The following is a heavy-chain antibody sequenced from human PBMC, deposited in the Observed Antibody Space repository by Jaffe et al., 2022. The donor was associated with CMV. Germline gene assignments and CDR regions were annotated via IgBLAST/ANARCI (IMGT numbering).Heavy chain of an antibody. CDR2: IYSADNR. CDR1: GITVSSDN. CDR3: ARETFTYRSSWAYYYFDL. V-gene: IGHV3-53*01. J-gene: IGHJ2*01. D-gene: IGHD6-13*01. Sequence: DVQLVESGGGLIRRGGSLRLSCAASGITVSSDNMSWVRQAPGKGLEWVSGIYSADNRYYSDSVKGRFTISRDTSKNMVYLQMNALRAEDTAVYYCARETFTYRSSWAYYYFDLWGRGTLVTVSS.